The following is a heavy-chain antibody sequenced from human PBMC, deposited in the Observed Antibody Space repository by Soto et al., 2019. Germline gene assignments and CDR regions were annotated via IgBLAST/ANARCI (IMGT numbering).Heavy chain of an antibody. CDR3: ARSIRAPRRFNGMDV. Sequence: SGPTLVNPTETLTLTCTFSGFSLTSPGTCVSWIRQSPGKALEWLALIERDDDDKYYSTSLKTRLTISKDTRKNQVVLTMANMEPADTATYYCARSIRAPRRFNGMDVWGQETTVTVSS. J-gene: IGHJ6*02. CDR2: IERDDDDK. D-gene: IGHD1-20*01. V-gene: IGHV2-70*13. CDR1: GFSLTSPGTC.